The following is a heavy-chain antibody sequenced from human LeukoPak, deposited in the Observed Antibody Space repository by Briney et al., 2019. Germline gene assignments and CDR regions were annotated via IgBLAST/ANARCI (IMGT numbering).Heavy chain of an antibody. V-gene: IGHV4-61*01. CDR3: ARVSSSWSFYWFDP. CDR1: GGSVSSGSYY. CDR2: IYYSGST. J-gene: IGHJ5*02. D-gene: IGHD6-13*01. Sequence: PSETLSLTCTVSGGSVSSGSYYWSWIRQPPGKGLEWIGYIYYSGSTNYNPSLKSRVTISVDTSKNQFSLKLSSVTAADTAVYYCARVSSSWSFYWFDPWGQGTLVTVSS.